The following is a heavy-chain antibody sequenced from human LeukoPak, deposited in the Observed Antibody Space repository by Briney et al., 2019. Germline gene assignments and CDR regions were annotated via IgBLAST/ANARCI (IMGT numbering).Heavy chain of an antibody. CDR1: GASISGCY. CDR2: LCSSGNT. CDR3: ARDRGELYDY. J-gene: IGHJ4*02. Sequence: SETLSLTCTVSGASISGCYWSWIRQPAGKGLGWLGRLCSSGNTNYNPSLKSRVTMSVDTSKHQFSLKVSSVTAADTAVYYCARDRGELYDYWGQGTLVTVSS. V-gene: IGHV4-4*07. D-gene: IGHD3-10*01.